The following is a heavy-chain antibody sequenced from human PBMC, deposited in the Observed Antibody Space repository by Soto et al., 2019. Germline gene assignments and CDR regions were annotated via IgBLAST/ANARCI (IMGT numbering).Heavy chain of an antibody. CDR3: ARADNDFWSGYHYYYYYYYMDV. D-gene: IGHD3-3*01. J-gene: IGHJ6*03. CDR1: GFTFSSYG. CDR2: IWYDGSNK. V-gene: IGHV3-33*01. Sequence: GSLRLSCAASGFTFSSYGMHWVRQAPGKGLEWVAVIWYDGSNKYYADSVKGRFTISRDNSKNTLYLQMNSLRAEDTAVYYCARADNDFWSGYHYYYYYYYMDVWGKGTTVTVSS.